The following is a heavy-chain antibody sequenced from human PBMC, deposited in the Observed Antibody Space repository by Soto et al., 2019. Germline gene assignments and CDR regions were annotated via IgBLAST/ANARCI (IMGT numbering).Heavy chain of an antibody. CDR1: GGTFSSYA. CDR2: IIPIFGTA. D-gene: IGHD3-16*02. V-gene: IGHV1-69*13. CDR3: ARVNDYVWGSYRNWFDP. J-gene: IGHJ5*02. Sequence: GPSVKVSCKASGGTFSSYAISWVRQAPGQGLEWMGGIIPIFGTANYAQKFQGRVTITADESTSTAYMELSSLRSEDTAVYYCARVNDYVWGSYRNWFDPWGQGTLVTVSS.